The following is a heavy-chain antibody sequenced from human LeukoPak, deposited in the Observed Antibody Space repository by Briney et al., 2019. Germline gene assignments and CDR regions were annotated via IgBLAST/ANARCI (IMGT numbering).Heavy chain of an antibody. CDR1: GFTFSSYA. CDR3: ARGRWGPLPDY. V-gene: IGHV3-30*04. CDR2: VSSDGSNK. J-gene: IGHJ4*02. D-gene: IGHD3-16*01. Sequence: GGSLRLSCAASGFTFSSYALHWVRQAPGEGLERVALVSSDGSNKYADSVKGRFTISRDNSKNTLYLEMNSLRADDTAVYYCARGRWGPLPDYWGQGTLVTVSS.